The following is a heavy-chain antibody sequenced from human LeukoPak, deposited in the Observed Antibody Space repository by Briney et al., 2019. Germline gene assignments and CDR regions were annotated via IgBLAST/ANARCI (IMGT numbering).Heavy chain of an antibody. D-gene: IGHD5-12*01. J-gene: IGHJ4*02. CDR1: GFTFSSYA. V-gene: IGHV3-64*01. CDR2: INSNGGST. CDR3: ARGPSGYHNT. Sequence: GGSLRLSCVASGFTFSSYAMHWVRQTPGKGLEYVSGINSNGGSTHYANSVKGRFTISRDNSKHTLYLQMNSLSAEDTAVHYCARGPSGYHNTGGQGTLVTVSS.